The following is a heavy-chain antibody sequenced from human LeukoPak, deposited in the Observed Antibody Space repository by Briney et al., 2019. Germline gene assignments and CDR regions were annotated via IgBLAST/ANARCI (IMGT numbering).Heavy chain of an antibody. Sequence: ASVKVSCKASGYTFTNSGINWVRQAPRQGLEWMGWISAYSGTTNYAQKFQGRVTMTTDTSTTTAYMELRGLRSDDTAVYYCARGGSNWNYQYYFDYWGQGTLVTVSS. CDR3: ARGGSNWNYQYYFDY. J-gene: IGHJ4*02. CDR1: GYTFTNSG. D-gene: IGHD1-7*01. V-gene: IGHV1-18*01. CDR2: ISAYSGTT.